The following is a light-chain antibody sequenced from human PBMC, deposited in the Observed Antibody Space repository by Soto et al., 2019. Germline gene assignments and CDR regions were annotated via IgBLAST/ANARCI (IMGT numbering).Light chain of an antibody. Sequence: DIQMTQSPSSLSASVGDRVTITCQASQDLSNYLNWYQQKPGKAPKLLIYDASNLETGVPSRFSGSGSGTDFTFTISSLHPEDIATYYCQQYDNLPLTFGGGTKVEIK. CDR1: QDLSNY. CDR3: QQYDNLPLT. V-gene: IGKV1-33*01. J-gene: IGKJ4*01. CDR2: DAS.